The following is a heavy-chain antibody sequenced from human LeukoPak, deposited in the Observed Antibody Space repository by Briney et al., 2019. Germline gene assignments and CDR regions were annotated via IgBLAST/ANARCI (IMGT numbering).Heavy chain of an antibody. D-gene: IGHD2-2*01. J-gene: IGHJ5*02. Sequence: SETLSLTCAVYGGSFSGYYWSWIRQPPGKGLEWIGEINHSGSTNYNPSLKSRVTISVDTSKNQFSLKPSSVTAADTAVYYCARGSVVPAEGWFDPWGQGTLVTVSS. CDR3: ARGSVVPAEGWFDP. CDR1: GGSFSGYY. V-gene: IGHV4-34*01. CDR2: INHSGST.